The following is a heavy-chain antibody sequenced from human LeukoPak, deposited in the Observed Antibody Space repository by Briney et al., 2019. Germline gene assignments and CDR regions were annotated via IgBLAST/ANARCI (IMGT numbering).Heavy chain of an antibody. J-gene: IGHJ4*02. CDR2: ISYDGSNK. Sequence: GGSLRLSCAASGFTFSSYGMHWVRQAPGKGLEWVAVISYDGSNKYYADSVKGRFTISRDNSKNTLYLQMNSLRAEDTAVYYCAKDRVEWLRLRGYFDYWGQGTLVTVSS. CDR1: GFTFSSYG. CDR3: AKDRVEWLRLRGYFDY. V-gene: IGHV3-30*18. D-gene: IGHD5-12*01.